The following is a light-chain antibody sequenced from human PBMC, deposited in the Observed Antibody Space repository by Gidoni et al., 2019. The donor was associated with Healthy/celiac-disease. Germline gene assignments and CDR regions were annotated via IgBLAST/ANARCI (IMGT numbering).Light chain of an antibody. CDR2: GAS. V-gene: IGKV3-20*01. CDR1: QSVSSSY. J-gene: IGKJ2*01. CDR3: QQYGRSPYT. Sequence: EIVLTQSPGTLSLSPGERATLSCRASQSVSSSYLGWYQQKPGQAPRLLIYGASSRATGIPERFSGSGSGTDFTLTSSRLEPEDFAVYYCQQYGRSPYTFGQGTKLEIK.